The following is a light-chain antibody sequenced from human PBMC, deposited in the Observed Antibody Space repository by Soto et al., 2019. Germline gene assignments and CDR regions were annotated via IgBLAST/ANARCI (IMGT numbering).Light chain of an antibody. V-gene: IGKV3-15*01. CDR1: QSVSTK. Sequence: EIVMTQSPATLSVSLGEGATLSCRASQSVSTKLAWYQQKPGQAPSLLIYGASTRATGGPAGFSGSGSGTEFTLTISSLQAEDFAVYYCQQYNGWSRTFGQGTKLEIK. CDR3: QQYNGWSRT. J-gene: IGKJ2*02. CDR2: GAS.